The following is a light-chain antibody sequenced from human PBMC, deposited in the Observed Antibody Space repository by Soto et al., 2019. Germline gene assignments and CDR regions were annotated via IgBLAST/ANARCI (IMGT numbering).Light chain of an antibody. CDR2: GAS. V-gene: IGKV3-15*01. Sequence: EIVMTQSPATLSVSPGERATLSCRASQSVSSNLAWYQQKPVQAPRLLIYGASTRATGIPARFSGSGSGTEFTLTICSLQSEDFAVYYCQQYNIWPGTLGQGTKVEIK. J-gene: IGKJ1*01. CDR3: QQYNIWPGT. CDR1: QSVSSN.